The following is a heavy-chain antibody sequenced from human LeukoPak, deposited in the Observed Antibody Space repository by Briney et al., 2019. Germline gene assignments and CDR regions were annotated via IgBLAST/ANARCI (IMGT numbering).Heavy chain of an antibody. J-gene: IGHJ6*02. CDR3: ARAAEMATPNGLGYYYGMDV. D-gene: IGHD5-12*01. CDR2: IYHSGST. V-gene: IGHV4-30-2*01. Sequence: PSETLSLTCAVSGGSISSGGYSWSWIRQPPGKGLEWTGYIYHSGSTYYNPSLKSRVTISVDRSKNQFSLKLSSVTAADTAVYYCARAAEMATPNGLGYYYGMDVWGQGATVTVSS. CDR1: GGSISSGGYS.